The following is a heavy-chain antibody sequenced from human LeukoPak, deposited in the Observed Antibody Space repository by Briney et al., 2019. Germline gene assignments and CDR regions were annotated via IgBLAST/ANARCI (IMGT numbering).Heavy chain of an antibody. CDR3: ARGVRHSYDFWLGYYFDY. V-gene: IGHV1-18*01. J-gene: IGHJ4*02. D-gene: IGHD3-3*01. Sequence: GASVKVSCKASGYTFTGYGISWVRQAPGQGLEWMGWISAYNGNTNYAQKLQGRVTMTTDTSTSTAYMELRSLRSDDTAVYYCARGVRHSYDFWLGYYFDYWGQGTLVTVSS. CDR2: ISAYNGNT. CDR1: GYTFTGYG.